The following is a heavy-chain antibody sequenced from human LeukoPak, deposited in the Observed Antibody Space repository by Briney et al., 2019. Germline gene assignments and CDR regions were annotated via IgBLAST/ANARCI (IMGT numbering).Heavy chain of an antibody. V-gene: IGHV4-59*01. CDR3: ASTRGRDFDY. J-gene: IGHJ4*02. CDR1: GGSISSYY. Sequence: SETLSLTCTVSGGSISSYYWSWIRQPPGKGLEWIGYIYYSGSTNYNPSLKSRVTISLDTSKNQFSLTLSCAAAARRAVYYCASTRGRDFDYWGQGTLDTVSS. D-gene: IGHD2-2*01. CDR2: IYYSGST.